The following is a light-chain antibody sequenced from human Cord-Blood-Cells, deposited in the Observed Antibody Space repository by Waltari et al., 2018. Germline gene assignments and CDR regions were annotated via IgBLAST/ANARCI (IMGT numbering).Light chain of an antibody. J-gene: IGKJ1*01. CDR1: QSISSY. CDR2: AAS. CDR3: QQSYSTPT. Sequence: DIKLTQSPSSLSASVGARVTITCRASQSISSYLNWYQQKPGKAPKLLIYAASSLQSGVPSRFSGSGSGTDFTLTISSLQPEDFATYYCQQSYSTPTFGQGTKVEIK. V-gene: IGKV1-39*01.